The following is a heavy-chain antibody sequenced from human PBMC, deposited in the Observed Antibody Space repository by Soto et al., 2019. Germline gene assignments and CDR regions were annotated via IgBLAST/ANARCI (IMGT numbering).Heavy chain of an antibody. D-gene: IGHD6-19*01. CDR3: ATSRISVAVAGETEYYFDY. CDR2: INPNSGDT. CDR1: GYIFTGYY. V-gene: IGHV1-2*04. Sequence: ASVKVSCKASGYIFTGYYMHWVRQAPGQGLEWMGWINPNSGDTNYTQKFQGWVTMTRDTSISTAYMELSRLRSDDTAVYYCATSRISVAVAGETEYYFDYWGQGTLVTVSS. J-gene: IGHJ4*02.